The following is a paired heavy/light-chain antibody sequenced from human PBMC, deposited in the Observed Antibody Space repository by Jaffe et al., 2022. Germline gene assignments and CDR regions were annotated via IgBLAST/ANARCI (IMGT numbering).Heavy chain of an antibody. CDR2: ILYDGNNK. V-gene: IGHV3-30*02. J-gene: IGHJ4*02. CDR3: AKGYGDYGFNLWGYFDF. D-gene: IGHD4-17*01. CDR1: GLTFSNYG. Sequence: QVQLVESGGGVVQPGGSLRLSCAASGLTFSNYGMHWVRQAPGKGLEWVAFILYDGNNKYYADSVKGRFTISRDNSKNTLDLQMNSLRAEDTAVYYCAKGYGDYGFNLWGYFDFWGQGTLVTVSS.
Light chain of an antibody. CDR1: QSVRSY. J-gene: IGKJ4*01. Sequence: EIVLTQSPATLSLSPGERATLSCRASQSVRSYLAWYQQKPGQAPRLLIYDASNRATGIPARFSGSGSGTDFTLAISSLEPEDFAVYYCQQRTNWPPELTFGGGTKVEIK. CDR2: DAS. CDR3: QQRTNWPPELT. V-gene: IGKV3-11*01.